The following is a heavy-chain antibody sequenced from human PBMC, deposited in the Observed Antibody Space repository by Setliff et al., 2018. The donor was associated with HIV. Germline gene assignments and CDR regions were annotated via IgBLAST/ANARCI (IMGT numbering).Heavy chain of an antibody. Sequence: SETLSLTCSVSGGSITSYSWNWIRHVPGKEVEWIGNIYYGRRANHKPSLKSRVTISADWHRNQFSLELRSVTAADTAVYYCARVGDYGSGGWFDPWGQGTLVTVSS. D-gene: IGHD3-10*01. J-gene: IGHJ5*02. CDR2: IYYGRRA. CDR3: ARVGDYGSGGWFDP. CDR1: GGSITSYS. V-gene: IGHV4-59*01.